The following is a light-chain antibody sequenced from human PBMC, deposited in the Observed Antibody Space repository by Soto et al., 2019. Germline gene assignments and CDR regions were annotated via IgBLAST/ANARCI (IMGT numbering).Light chain of an antibody. CDR1: QSISTW. CDR3: QQYSAYPYT. CDR2: KAS. V-gene: IGKV1-5*03. J-gene: IGKJ2*01. Sequence: DIQMTQSPSTLSASVGDRVTITCRASQSISTWLAWYQQKPGKAPNLLIYKASTLQSGVPSRFSGSGSGTEVTLTISSLQPDDFATYSCQQYSAYPYTFGQGTKVEIK.